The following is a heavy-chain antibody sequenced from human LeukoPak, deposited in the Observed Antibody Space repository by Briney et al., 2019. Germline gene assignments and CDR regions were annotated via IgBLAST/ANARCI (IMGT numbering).Heavy chain of an antibody. Sequence: SETLSLTCTVSGGSINNYYWSWIRQPAGKGLEWIGRIYTGGSTNYNPSLKSRVTISVDTSKNQFSLKLSSVTAADTAVYYCARGGGRDGYNYDYWGQGTLVTVSS. CDR2: IYTGGST. CDR1: GGSINNYY. D-gene: IGHD5-24*01. J-gene: IGHJ4*02. V-gene: IGHV4-4*07. CDR3: ARGGGRDGYNYDY.